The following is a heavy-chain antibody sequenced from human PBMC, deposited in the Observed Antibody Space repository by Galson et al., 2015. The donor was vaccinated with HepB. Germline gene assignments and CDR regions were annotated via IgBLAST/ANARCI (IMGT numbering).Heavy chain of an antibody. V-gene: IGHV3-33*01. D-gene: IGHD6-13*01. J-gene: IGHJ4*02. CDR2: IWYDGSNK. CDR1: GFTFSNYG. CDR3: AREGIAFDY. Sequence: SLRLSCAASGFTFSNYGMHWARQAPGKGLEWVAVIWYDGSNKYYADSVKGRFTISRDNSKNTLYLQMNSLRAEDTAVYYCAREGIAFDYWGQGTLVTVSS.